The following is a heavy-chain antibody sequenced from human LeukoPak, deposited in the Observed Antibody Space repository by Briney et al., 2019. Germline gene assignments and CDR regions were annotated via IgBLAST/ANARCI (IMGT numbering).Heavy chain of an antibody. V-gene: IGHV6-1*01. CDR1: GDSVSSNSAA. J-gene: IGHJ4*02. D-gene: IGHD4-17*01. Sequence: SQTLSLTCAISGDSVSSNSAAWNWITQSPSRGLEWVGRTYYRSKWYNDYAVSFKSRITINPDTSKNQFSLQLNSVTPEDTAVYYCAREGTTVTTYYFDYWGQGTLVTVSS. CDR3: AREGTTVTTYYFDY. CDR2: TYYRSKWYN.